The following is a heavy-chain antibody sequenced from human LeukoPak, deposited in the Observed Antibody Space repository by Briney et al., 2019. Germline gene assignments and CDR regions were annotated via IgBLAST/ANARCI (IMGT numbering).Heavy chain of an antibody. CDR2: ISGSGGST. D-gene: IGHD2-15*01. Sequence: GGSLRLSCAASGFTFSSYAMSWVRQAPGKGLEWVSAISGSGGSTYYADSVKGRFTISRDNSKNTLYLQMNSLRAEDTAVYYCAKDCSGGSCYSPADDYWGQGTLVTVSS. CDR1: GFTFSSYA. J-gene: IGHJ4*02. V-gene: IGHV3-23*01. CDR3: AKDCSGGSCYSPADDY.